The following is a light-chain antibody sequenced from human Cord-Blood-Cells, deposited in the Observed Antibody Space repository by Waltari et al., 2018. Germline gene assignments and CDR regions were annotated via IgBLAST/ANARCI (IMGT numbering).Light chain of an antibody. CDR3: SSYAGSNNYV. CDR2: EIS. Sequence: QSALTQPPSASGSPGQSVNIPRTGTSRDVGGYNYVSWYQQHPGKAPNLMIYEISKRPSGVPDRFSGSKSGNTASLTVSGLQAEDEADYYCSSYAGSNNYVFGTGTKVTVL. CDR1: SRDVGGYNY. J-gene: IGLJ1*01. V-gene: IGLV2-8*01.